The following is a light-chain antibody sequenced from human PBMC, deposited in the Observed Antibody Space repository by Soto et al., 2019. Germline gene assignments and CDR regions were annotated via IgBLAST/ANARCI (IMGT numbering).Light chain of an antibody. CDR3: QQYTDYPGT. V-gene: IGKV1-5*01. CDR1: QTISSW. J-gene: IGKJ1*01. Sequence: DIQMTQSPSTLSGSVVDRVTITCWASQTISSWLAWYQQKPGKAPKLLIFDASTLASGVPSRFSGSGHGTEFTLSIRSLQPDDFATYYCQQYTDYPGTFGQGTKVDIK. CDR2: DAS.